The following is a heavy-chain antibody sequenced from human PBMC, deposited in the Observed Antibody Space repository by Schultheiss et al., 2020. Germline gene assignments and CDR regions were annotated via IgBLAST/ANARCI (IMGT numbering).Heavy chain of an antibody. Sequence: GGSLRLSCAASGFTFSSYGMHWVRQAPGKGLEWVAVISYDGSNKYYADSVKGRFTISRDNSKHTLYLQVNSLRAEDTAVYFCAKCRRLNPCDYFGYWGLGTLVTVSS. J-gene: IGHJ4*02. D-gene: IGHD6-25*01. CDR2: ISYDGSNK. CDR3: AKCRRLNPCDYFGY. V-gene: IGHV3-30*18. CDR1: GFTFSSYG.